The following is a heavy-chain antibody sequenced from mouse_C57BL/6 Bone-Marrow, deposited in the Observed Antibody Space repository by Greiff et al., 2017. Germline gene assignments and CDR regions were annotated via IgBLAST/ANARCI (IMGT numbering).Heavy chain of an antibody. CDR3: ERSGPDYYGSSYGYAMDY. J-gene: IGHJ4*01. CDR2: IYPGSGST. CDR1: GYTFTSYW. Sequence: QVQLQQPGAELVKPGASVKMSCKASGYTFTSYWITWVKQRPGQGLEWIGDIYPGSGSTNYNEKFKSKATLTVDTSSSTAYMQLSSLTSEDSAVYYCERSGPDYYGSSYGYAMDYWGQGTSVTVSS. D-gene: IGHD1-1*01. V-gene: IGHV1-55*01.